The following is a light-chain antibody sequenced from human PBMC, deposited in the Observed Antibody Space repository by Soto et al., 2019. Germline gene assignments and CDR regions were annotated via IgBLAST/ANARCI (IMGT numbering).Light chain of an antibody. CDR2: GAS. CDR3: QQYGSSPPYT. CDR1: QSVSRSY. J-gene: IGKJ2*01. Sequence: EIVLTQSPGTLSLSPGERATLSCRVSQSVSRSYLAWYQQKPGQAPRLLIYGASTTATGIPDRFSGSGSGTDFTLTISRLEPEDFAVYYCQQYGSSPPYTFGQGTKLEIK. V-gene: IGKV3-20*01.